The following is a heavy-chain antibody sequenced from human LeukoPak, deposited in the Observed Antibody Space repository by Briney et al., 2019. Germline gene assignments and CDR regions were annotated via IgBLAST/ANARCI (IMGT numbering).Heavy chain of an antibody. CDR3: AKDYSSSWYYFDY. CDR1: GFTFDDYA. D-gene: IGHD6-13*01. V-gene: IGHV3-23*01. CDR2: ISGSGGST. J-gene: IGHJ4*02. Sequence: PGGSLRLSCAASGFTFDDYAMHWVRQAPGKGLEWVSAISGSGGSTYYADSVKGRFTISRDNSKNTLYLQMNSLRAEDTAVYYCAKDYSSSWYYFDYWGQGTLVTVSS.